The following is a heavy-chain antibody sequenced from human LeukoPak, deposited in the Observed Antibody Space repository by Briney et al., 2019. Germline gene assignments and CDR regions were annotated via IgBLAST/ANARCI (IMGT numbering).Heavy chain of an antibody. CDR2: IYRSGST. CDR1: GFTVSSNY. D-gene: IGHD2-2*01. J-gene: IGHJ1*01. Sequence: PGGSLRLSCAASGFTVSSNYMSWVRQAPGKGLEGVSVIYRSGSTYYADSVKGRFTISRDNSNNTLYLQMNSLRAEDTAVYYCARSLGFCSSSNCQEYLQHWGQGTPVTVSS. CDR3: ARSLGFCSSSNCQEYLQH. V-gene: IGHV3-53*01.